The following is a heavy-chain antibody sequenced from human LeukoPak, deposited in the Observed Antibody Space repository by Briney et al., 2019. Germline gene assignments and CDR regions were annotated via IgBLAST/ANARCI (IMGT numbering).Heavy chain of an antibody. V-gene: IGHV4-38-2*02. D-gene: IGHD2-2*01. CDR1: GYFIRSGYS. CDR2: MFLNGTA. CDR3: ARARNGLVVVIPAGVFDY. J-gene: IGHJ4*02. Sequence: SETLSLTCSVSGYFIRSGYSWGWIRQPPGKGLEWVGTMFLNGTAYCNPSLKSRVTISVDTSKNQFSLDLGSVSATDTAVYYCARARNGLVVVIPAGVFDYWGQGTLVTVSS.